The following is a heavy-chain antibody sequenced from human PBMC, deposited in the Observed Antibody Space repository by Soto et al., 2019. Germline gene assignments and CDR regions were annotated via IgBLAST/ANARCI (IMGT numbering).Heavy chain of an antibody. V-gene: IGHV4-61*01. J-gene: IGHJ3*02. Sequence: QVQLQESGPGLVKPSETLSLTCTVSGGSVSSGSYYWSWIGQPPGKGLEWIGYIYYSGSTNYNPSLKSRVTISVHTSKNQFSLKLSSVTAADTAVYYCARGWRQDDAFDIWGQGTMVTVSS. CDR3: ARGWRQDDAFDI. D-gene: IGHD2-15*01. CDR1: GGSVSSGSYY. CDR2: IYYSGST.